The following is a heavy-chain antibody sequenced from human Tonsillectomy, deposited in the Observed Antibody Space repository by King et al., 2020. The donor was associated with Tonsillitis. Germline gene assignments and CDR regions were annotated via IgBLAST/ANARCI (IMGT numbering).Heavy chain of an antibody. V-gene: IGHV3-11*05. CDR2: INSSSSYT. J-gene: IGHJ4*02. Sequence: VQLVESGGGLVKPGGSLRLSCAASGFTFSDYYISWIRQAPGKGLEWVSYINSSSSYTNYADSLKGRFTISRDNAKNSLDLQMNILRAEDTAVYYWASQYGYSYGLDYWGQGTLVTVSS. D-gene: IGHD5-18*01. CDR1: GFTFSDYY. CDR3: ASQYGYSYGLDY.